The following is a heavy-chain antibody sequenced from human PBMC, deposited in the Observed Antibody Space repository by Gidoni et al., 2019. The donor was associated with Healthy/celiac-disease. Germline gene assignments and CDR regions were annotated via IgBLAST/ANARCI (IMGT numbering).Heavy chain of an antibody. V-gene: IGHV3-30*18. CDR1: GFTFSSYG. CDR2: ISYDGSNK. D-gene: IGHD2-21*01. Sequence: QVQLVESGGGVVQPGRSLRLSCAASGFTFSSYGMHWVRQAPGKGLEWVAVISYDGSNKYYADSVKGRFTISRDNSKNTLYLQMNSLRAEDTAVYYCAKLWAYGTDAFDIWGQGTMVTVSS. J-gene: IGHJ3*02. CDR3: AKLWAYGTDAFDI.